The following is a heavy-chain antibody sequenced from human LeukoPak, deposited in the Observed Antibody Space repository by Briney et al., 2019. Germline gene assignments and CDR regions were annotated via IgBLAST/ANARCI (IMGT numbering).Heavy chain of an antibody. Sequence: SGPTLVKPTQTLTLTCTFSGFSLSSRGVGVGWFRQPPGKALEFLALIYWDNDKRYSPSLKSRLTITKDTSKNQVVLTVLNMAPVDAATYYCAHRDSGSLYYGMDVWGQGTTVTVSS. CDR1: GFSLSSRGVG. D-gene: IGHD1-26*01. CDR3: AHRDSGSLYYGMDV. J-gene: IGHJ6*02. CDR2: IYWDNDK. V-gene: IGHV2-5*02.